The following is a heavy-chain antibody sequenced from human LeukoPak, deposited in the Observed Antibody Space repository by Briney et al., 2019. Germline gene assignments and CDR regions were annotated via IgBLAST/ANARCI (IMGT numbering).Heavy chain of an antibody. CDR1: GFTFSSYA. CDR2: ISGSGGST. D-gene: IGHD3-22*01. J-gene: IGHJ4*02. V-gene: IGHV3-23*01. CDR3: AKNPVSYYYDSSGYVDY. Sequence: GGSLRLSCAASGFTFSSYAMCWVRQAPGKGLEWVSAISGSGGSTYYADSVKGRFTISRDNSKNTLYLQMNSLRAEDTAVYYCAKNPVSYYYDSSGYVDYWAREPWSPSPQ.